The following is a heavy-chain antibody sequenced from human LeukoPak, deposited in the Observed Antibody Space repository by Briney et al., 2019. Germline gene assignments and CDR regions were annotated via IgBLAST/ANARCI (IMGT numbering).Heavy chain of an antibody. V-gene: IGHV3-23*01. D-gene: IGHD3-3*01. CDR2: ISGSGGST. J-gene: IGHJ5*02. Sequence: GGSLRLSCAASGFTFSSYAMSWVRQAPGKGLEWVSAISGSGGSTYYADSVKGRFTISRDNSKNTLYLQMNSLRAEDTAVYYCAKDPDAYDFWCGYMNWFDPWGQGTLVTVSS. CDR3: AKDPDAYDFWCGYMNWFDP. CDR1: GFTFSSYA.